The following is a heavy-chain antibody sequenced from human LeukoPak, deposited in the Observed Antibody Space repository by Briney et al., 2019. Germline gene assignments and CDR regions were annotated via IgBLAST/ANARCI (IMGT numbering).Heavy chain of an antibody. V-gene: IGHV1-8*01. CDR2: MDPNSGNT. Sequence: GASVKVSCKAPGYTFTSDDINWVRQATGQGLEWMGWMDPNSGNTGYAQKFQGRVTMTRNTSISTAYMELSSLRSEDTAVYYCARRDVVVPAAMVTFVPWGQGTLVTVSS. CDR1: GYTFTSDD. D-gene: IGHD2-2*01. CDR3: ARRDVVVPAAMVTFVP. J-gene: IGHJ5*02.